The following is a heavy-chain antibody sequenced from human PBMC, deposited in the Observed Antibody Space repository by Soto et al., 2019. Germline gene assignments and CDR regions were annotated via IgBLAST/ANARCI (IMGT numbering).Heavy chain of an antibody. CDR2: ISGSGVTT. J-gene: IGHJ6*02. Sequence: GGSLRLSCAASGFTFSSYAMSWVRQAPGKGLEWVSGISGSGVTTNYADSVKGRFTISRDNSKNTLYLQMNSLRAEDTAVYYCAKDLVSTLNSGYYYYGMDVWGQGTTVTVSS. V-gene: IGHV3-23*01. CDR3: AKDLVSTLNSGYYYYGMDV. D-gene: IGHD2-2*01. CDR1: GFTFSSYA.